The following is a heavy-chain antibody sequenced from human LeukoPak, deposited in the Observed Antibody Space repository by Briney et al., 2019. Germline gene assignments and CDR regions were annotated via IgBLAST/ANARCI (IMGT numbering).Heavy chain of an antibody. CDR2: INSDGSST. CDR1: GFTFSSYW. CDR3: AKEAPGIVGATGDY. Sequence: GGSLRLSCAASGFTFSSYWMHWVRQAPGKGLVWVSRINSDGSSTSYADSVKGRFTISRDNSKNTLYLQMNSLRAEDTAVYYCAKEAPGIVGATGDYWGQGTLVTVSS. J-gene: IGHJ4*02. V-gene: IGHV3-74*01. D-gene: IGHD1-26*01.